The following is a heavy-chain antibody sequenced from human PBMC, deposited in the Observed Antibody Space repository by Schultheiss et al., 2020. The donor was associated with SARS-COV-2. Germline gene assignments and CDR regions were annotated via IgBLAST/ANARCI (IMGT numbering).Heavy chain of an antibody. V-gene: IGHV4-59*08. D-gene: IGHD3-9*01. J-gene: IGHJ4*02. CDR3: ARHRGGYFDWTPGFVDY. CDR1: GGSFSNYY. Sequence: SETLSLTCTLSGGSFSNYYWSSIRQVPGKGLEWIGYIFYSADTNYNPSLRSRVTISVDRSSNQYSLTLTSVTAADTAIYYCARHRGGYFDWTPGFVDYWGQGILVTVSS. CDR2: IFYSADT.